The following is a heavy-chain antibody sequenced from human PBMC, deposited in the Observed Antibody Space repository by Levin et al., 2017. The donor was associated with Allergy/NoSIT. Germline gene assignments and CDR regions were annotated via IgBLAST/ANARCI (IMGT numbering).Heavy chain of an antibody. D-gene: IGHD6-19*01. V-gene: IGHV4-34*01. CDR1: GGSVSGYY. CDR3: ARMGHRYTSVWRQWFDP. Sequence: SETLSLTCAVSGGSVSGYYWSWIRQPPGKDLEWIGEINHSGSPNYNPSLKSRVSISLDTSKSQFSLSLSSVTAADTAVYYCARMGHRYTSVWRQWFDPWGPGTLVTVSS. CDR2: INHSGSP. J-gene: IGHJ5*02.